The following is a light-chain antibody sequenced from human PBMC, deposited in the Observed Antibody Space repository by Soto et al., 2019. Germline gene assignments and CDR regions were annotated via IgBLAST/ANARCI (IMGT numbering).Light chain of an antibody. J-gene: IGLJ1*01. CDR3: SSYTSSSTYV. V-gene: IGLV2-14*01. Sequence: QAVVTQPASVSGSPGQSITISCTGTSSDAGGYNYVSWYQQHPGKAPKLMIYEVSNRPSGVSNRFSGSKSGNTASLTISGLQAEDEADYYCSSYTSSSTYVFGTGTKLTVL. CDR1: SSDAGGYNY. CDR2: EVS.